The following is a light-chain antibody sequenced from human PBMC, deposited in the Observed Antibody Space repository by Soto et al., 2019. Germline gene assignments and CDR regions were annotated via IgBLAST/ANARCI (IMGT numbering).Light chain of an antibody. V-gene: IGLV4-69*01. J-gene: IGLJ1*01. Sequence: QPVLTQSPSASASLGASVKLTCTLSSGHSSYAIAWHQQQPEKGPRYLMKLNSDGSHSKGDGIPDRFSGSSSGAERYLTISSLQSGDEADYYCQTWGTGTPYVFGTGTKLTVL. CDR3: QTWGTGTPYV. CDR1: SGHSSYA. CDR2: LNSDGSH.